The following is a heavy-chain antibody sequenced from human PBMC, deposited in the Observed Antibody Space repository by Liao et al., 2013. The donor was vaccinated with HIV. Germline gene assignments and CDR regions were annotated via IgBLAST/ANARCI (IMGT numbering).Heavy chain of an antibody. Sequence: QVQLQQWGAGLLKPSETLSLTCAVYGGSFSGYYWSWIRQPPGKGLEWIGEINHSGSTNYNPSLKSRVTISVDTSKNQFSLKLSSVTAADTAVYYCASANYDFWSGYYDWGQGTLVTVSS. CDR3: ASANYDFWSGYYD. CDR2: INHSGST. V-gene: IGHV4-34*01. CDR1: GGSFSGYY. D-gene: IGHD3-3*01. J-gene: IGHJ4*02.